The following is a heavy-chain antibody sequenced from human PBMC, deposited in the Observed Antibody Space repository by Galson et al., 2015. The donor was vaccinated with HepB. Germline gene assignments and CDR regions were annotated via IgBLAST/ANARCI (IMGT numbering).Heavy chain of an antibody. J-gene: IGHJ4*02. Sequence: SLRLSCAASEFTFNTYHLNWVRQAPGKGLEWISYIGSGYNTYYADSVKGRFIISRDNAKKSLYLEMNNLRDGDTAVYYCARDSEYAFHNWGQGTLVTVSS. CDR3: ARDSEYAFHN. D-gene: IGHD2/OR15-2a*01. CDR1: EFTFNTYH. CDR2: IGSGYNT. V-gene: IGHV3-48*02.